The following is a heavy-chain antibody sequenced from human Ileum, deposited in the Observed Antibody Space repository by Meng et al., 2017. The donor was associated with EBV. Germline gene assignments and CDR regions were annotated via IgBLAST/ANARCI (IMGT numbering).Heavy chain of an antibody. D-gene: IGHD6-13*01. CDR1: GYTFTNYG. V-gene: IGHV1-18*01. CDR2: ISAYNGDT. CDR3: ARPVGNQQQLDH. J-gene: IGHJ4*02. Sequence: VRLVPAGAEVKKTGASVLVSCKAAGYTFTNYGISWVSQAPGQGLEWMTWISAYNGDTNYVPKFQDRVTMTRDTSTNTVYMELRSLRSDDTAVYYCARPVGNQQQLDHWGQGTLVTVSS.